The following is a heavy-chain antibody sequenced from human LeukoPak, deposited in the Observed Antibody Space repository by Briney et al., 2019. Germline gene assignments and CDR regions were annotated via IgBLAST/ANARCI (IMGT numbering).Heavy chain of an antibody. D-gene: IGHD6-19*01. CDR2: ISGTGGST. Sequence: GVSLRLSCAASGYTFSTYSMSWVRQAPGKGLEWVSAISGTGGSTFYADSVKGRFSISRDNSKNTLYLQMHSLRADDTAVYYCAKGGIAVSSPWGQGTLVTVSS. CDR1: GYTFSTYS. J-gene: IGHJ5*02. CDR3: AKGGIAVSSP. V-gene: IGHV3-23*01.